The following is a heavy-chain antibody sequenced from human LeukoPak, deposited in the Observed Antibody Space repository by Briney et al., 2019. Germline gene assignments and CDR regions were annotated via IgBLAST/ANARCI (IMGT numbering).Heavy chain of an antibody. Sequence: GGSLRLSCAASGFTFSSYAMNWVRQAQGRGLEWDSGFSGSGGATYYADSVTGRFTISRDNSKNTLYLQMNSLRAEDTSVYYCANGNRCTSPNCLGYYYFYMEVWGKGTTVTVSS. D-gene: IGHD2-8*01. J-gene: IGHJ6*03. CDR2: FSGSGGAT. V-gene: IGHV3-23*01. CDR1: GFTFSSYA. CDR3: ANGNRCTSPNCLGYYYFYMEV.